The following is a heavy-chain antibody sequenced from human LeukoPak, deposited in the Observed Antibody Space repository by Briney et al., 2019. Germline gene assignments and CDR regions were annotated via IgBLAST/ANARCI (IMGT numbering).Heavy chain of an antibody. J-gene: IGHJ4*02. D-gene: IGHD1-26*01. Sequence: PGGSLRLSCAASGFTFSSYSMSWVRQAPGKGLEWVSFISSSSSTIYYADSVEGRFTISRDNAKNSLYLQMNSLRAEDTAVYYCAGDSYRVFDYWGQGTLVTVSS. V-gene: IGHV3-48*04. CDR1: GFTFSSYS. CDR2: ISSSSSTI. CDR3: AGDSYRVFDY.